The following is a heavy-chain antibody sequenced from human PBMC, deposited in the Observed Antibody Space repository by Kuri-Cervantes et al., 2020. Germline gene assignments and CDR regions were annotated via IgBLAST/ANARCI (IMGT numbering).Heavy chain of an antibody. V-gene: IGHV1-3*01. CDR3: ATPTGVFGNFDWLSFDY. Sequence: ALVKVSCKASGYTFTSYAMHWVRQAPGQRLEWMGWINAGNGNTKYSQKFQGRVTITRDTSASTAYMELSSLRSEDTAVYYCATPTGVFGNFDWLSFDYWGQGTLVTVSS. D-gene: IGHD3-9*01. CDR1: GYTFTSYA. CDR2: INAGNGNT. J-gene: IGHJ4*02.